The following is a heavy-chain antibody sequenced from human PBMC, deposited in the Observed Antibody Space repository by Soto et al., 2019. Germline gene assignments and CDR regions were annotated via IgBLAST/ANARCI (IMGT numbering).Heavy chain of an antibody. J-gene: IGHJ2*01. CDR2: IDGRSSKT. CDR3: AKDRGVLRAWYFDL. Sequence: EVQLVESGEGLVQPGGSLRLSCTASGFSFSSYAMGWVRQTQGKGLEWVSAIDGRSSKTWYADSVKGRFTISRDNSKNTLYLQMNSLRAEDTAVYYCAKDRGVLRAWYFDLWGRGTLVTVSS. V-gene: IGHV3-23*04. CDR1: GFSFSSYA. D-gene: IGHD3-10*01.